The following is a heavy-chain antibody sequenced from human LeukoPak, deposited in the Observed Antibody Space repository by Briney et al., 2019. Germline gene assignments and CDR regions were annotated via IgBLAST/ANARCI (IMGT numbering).Heavy chain of an antibody. D-gene: IGHD2-2*01. V-gene: IGHV3-23*01. Sequence: GGSLRLSCAASGFTFSSYAMSWVRQAPGKGLEWVSAISGSGGSTYYADSVKGRFTISRDNAKNSLYLQMNSLRAEDTAVYYCARVFRGQHYYFDSWGQGILVTVSS. CDR2: ISGSGGST. CDR1: GFTFSSYA. J-gene: IGHJ4*02. CDR3: ARVFRGQHYYFDS.